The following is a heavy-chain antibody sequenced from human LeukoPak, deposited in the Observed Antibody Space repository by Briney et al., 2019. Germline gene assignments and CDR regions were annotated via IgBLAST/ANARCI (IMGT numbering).Heavy chain of an antibody. CDR2: INRDGSKE. CDR1: GITFRNFW. CDR3: ARHYYGSGRIVD. J-gene: IGHJ4*01. V-gene: IGHV3-7*01. D-gene: IGHD3-10*01. Sequence: PGGSLRLSCAASGITFRNFWMTWVRQAPGKGLEWVANINRDGSKEHYVGSVKGRFTISRDNAKNSLFLQMNSLSGEDTAVYYCARHYYGSGRIVDWGHGTLVTVSS.